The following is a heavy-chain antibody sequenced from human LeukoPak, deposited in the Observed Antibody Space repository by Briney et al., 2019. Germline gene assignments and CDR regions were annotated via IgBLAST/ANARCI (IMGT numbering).Heavy chain of an antibody. J-gene: IGHJ4*02. CDR3: ARDHSEPGFFFDS. Sequence: GGSLRLSCAASGFTFISYWMIWVRQAPGKGLEWVANINQAGSEKYYVDSVKGRFTISRDNAKNSLYLQMNSLRAEDTAVYYCARDHSEPGFFFDSWGQGTLVTVSS. CDR2: INQAGSEK. D-gene: IGHD1-14*01. CDR1: GFTFISYW. V-gene: IGHV3-7*05.